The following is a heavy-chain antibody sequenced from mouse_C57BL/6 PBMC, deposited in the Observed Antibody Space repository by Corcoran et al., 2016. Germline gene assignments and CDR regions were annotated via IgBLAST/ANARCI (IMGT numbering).Heavy chain of an antibody. CDR1: GYSITSGYY. D-gene: IGHD2-4*01. V-gene: IGHV3-6*01. CDR2: ISYDGSN. Sequence: DVQLQESGPGLVKPSQSLSLTCSVTGYSITSGYYWNWIRQFPGNKLEWMGYISYDGSNNYNPSLKNRISITRDTSKNQFFLKLNSVTTEDTATYYCAREHDSFDYWGQGTTLTVSS. J-gene: IGHJ2*01. CDR3: AREHDSFDY.